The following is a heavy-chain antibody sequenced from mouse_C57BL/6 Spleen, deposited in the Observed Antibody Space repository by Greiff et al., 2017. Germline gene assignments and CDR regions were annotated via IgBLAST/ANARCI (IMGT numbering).Heavy chain of an antibody. Sequence: QVQLKQPGAELVKPGASVKLSCKASGYTFTSYWMHWVKQRPGQGLEWIGMIHPNSGSTNYNEKFKSKATLTVDKSSSTAYMQLSSLTSEDSAVYYCARGGYYGSSYVDYFDYWGQGTTLTVSS. CDR1: GYTFTSYW. J-gene: IGHJ2*01. D-gene: IGHD1-1*01. CDR2: IHPNSGST. V-gene: IGHV1-64*01. CDR3: ARGGYYGSSYVDYFDY.